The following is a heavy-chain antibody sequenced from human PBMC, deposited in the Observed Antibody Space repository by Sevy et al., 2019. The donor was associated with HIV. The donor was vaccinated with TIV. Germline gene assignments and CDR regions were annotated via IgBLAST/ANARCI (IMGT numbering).Heavy chain of an antibody. CDR2: MNPNSGNT. CDR3: ARGPADFWSGYYTFYYYYYGMDV. CDR1: GYTLTKLS. D-gene: IGHD3-3*01. V-gene: IGHV1-8*01. J-gene: IGHJ6*02. Sequence: ASVKVSCKVSGYTLTKLSMHWVRQAPGQGLEWMGWMNPNSGNTGYAQKFQGRVTMTRNTSISTAYMELSSLRSEDTAVYYCARGPADFWSGYYTFYYYYYGMDVWGQGTTVTVSS.